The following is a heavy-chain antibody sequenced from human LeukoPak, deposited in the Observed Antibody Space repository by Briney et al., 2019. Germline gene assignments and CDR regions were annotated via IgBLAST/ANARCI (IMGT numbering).Heavy chain of an antibody. J-gene: IGHJ4*02. CDR2: ISYDGGNK. Sequence: PGGSLRLSCAASGFTFSSYAMHWVRQAPGKGLEWVAVISYDGGNKYYADSVKGRFTISRDNSKNTLYLQMNSLRAEDTAVYYCARGYYYYDSSGYFDYWGQGTLVTVSS. CDR1: GFTFSSYA. CDR3: ARGYYYYDSSGYFDY. D-gene: IGHD3-22*01. V-gene: IGHV3-30-3*01.